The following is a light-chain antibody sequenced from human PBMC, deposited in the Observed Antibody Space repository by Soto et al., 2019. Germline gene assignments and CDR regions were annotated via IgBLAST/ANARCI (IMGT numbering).Light chain of an antibody. CDR3: HQYGRT. CDR2: GAS. J-gene: IGKJ1*01. V-gene: IGKV3-20*01. Sequence: VLARKPSTLSLSPGEGATLSCRASQSVGSSYLAWLQQKPGQSPRLVVYGASNRAAGIPDRFSGSGSGTDFTLTISRLEPEDFAVYYCHQYGRTFGQRSK. CDR1: QSVGSSY.